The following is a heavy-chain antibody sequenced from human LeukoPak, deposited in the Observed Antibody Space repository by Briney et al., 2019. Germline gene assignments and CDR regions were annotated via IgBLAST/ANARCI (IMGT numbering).Heavy chain of an antibody. CDR3: AKLPRGYCRSNSCPSCFEN. Sequence: GGSLRLSCAASGFSFRSYSMTWVRQAPGKGLEWVSALSASGGTTYYADSVKGRFTTSRDNSKNTLYLHMNSLRAEDTAVYYCAKLPRGYCRSNSCPSCFENRGQGTLVTVSS. CDR2: LSASGGTT. CDR1: GFSFRSYS. V-gene: IGHV3-23*01. J-gene: IGHJ4*02. D-gene: IGHD2-2*01.